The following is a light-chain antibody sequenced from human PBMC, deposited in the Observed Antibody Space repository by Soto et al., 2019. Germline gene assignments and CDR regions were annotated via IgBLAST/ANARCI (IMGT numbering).Light chain of an antibody. CDR3: QQYGSSHTT. V-gene: IGKV3-20*01. Sequence: LPQSPAPLSVSPGESATPSCRASQSVSRDLAWYTKKPGPAPRILIYGESNRATGIPDRFSGSGSGADFNLTIRRLEPEDFAVYSCQQYGSSHTTFGQGTKVDIK. CDR2: GES. CDR1: QSVSRD. J-gene: IGKJ1*01.